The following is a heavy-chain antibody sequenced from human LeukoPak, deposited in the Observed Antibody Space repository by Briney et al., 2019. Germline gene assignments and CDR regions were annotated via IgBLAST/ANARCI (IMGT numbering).Heavy chain of an antibody. J-gene: IGHJ4*02. V-gene: IGHV6-1*01. D-gene: IGHD2-8*01. Sequence: SQTLSLTCAISGDIVSSNSAAWNWIRQSPSRGLEWLGRTYYRSKWYNDYAVSVKSRITINPDTSKNQFSLQLNTVTPEDTAVYYCARLDRYCTNGVCYPDYWGQGTLVTVSS. CDR3: ARLDRYCTNGVCYPDY. CDR1: GDIVSSNSAA. CDR2: TYYRSKWYN.